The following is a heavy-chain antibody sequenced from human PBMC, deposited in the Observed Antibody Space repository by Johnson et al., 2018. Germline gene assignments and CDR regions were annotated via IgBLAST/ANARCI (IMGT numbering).Heavy chain of an antibody. Sequence: VQLVESGAEVKKPGESLKISCEGSGYSFATYWIAWVRQMPGKGLEWMGFIFPGDSDTKYSPSFEGQVTIPADRSISTAYLQWSSLKAADTAMYFCARLRSDSGGYPPPDAFDIWGQGTMVTVSS. CDR3: ARLRSDSGGYPPPDAFDI. CDR1: GYSFATYW. J-gene: IGHJ3*02. CDR2: IFPGDSDT. V-gene: IGHV5-51*03. D-gene: IGHD1-26*01.